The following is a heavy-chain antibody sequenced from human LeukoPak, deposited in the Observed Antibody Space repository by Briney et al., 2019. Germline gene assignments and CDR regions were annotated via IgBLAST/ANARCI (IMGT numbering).Heavy chain of an antibody. J-gene: IGHJ4*02. D-gene: IGHD3-10*01. CDR3: AKTSAGIRGVYFDY. Sequence: GGSLRLSCAASGFTFSSYAMSWVRQAPGKCLEWVSLINDSGGNTYYADSVKGRFTISRDNSKNTLFLQMSSLRAEDTAVYYCAKTSAGIRGVYFDYLGQGPLVTVSS. V-gene: IGHV3-23*01. CDR2: INDSGGNT. CDR1: GFTFSSYA.